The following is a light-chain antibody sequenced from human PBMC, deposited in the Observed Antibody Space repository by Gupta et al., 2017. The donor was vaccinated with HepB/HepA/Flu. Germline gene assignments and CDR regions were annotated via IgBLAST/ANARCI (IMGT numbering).Light chain of an antibody. Sequence: QSALTQPASVSGSPGPSITISCTGTSSDIGTHNYVSWYQQNPGKAPKLIIHDVSDRPSGVSNRFSGSKSGNTASLTISGLQAEDEADYYCCSSSSSSTLYVFGTGTEVTVL. CDR1: SSDIGTHNY. J-gene: IGLJ1*01. CDR3: CSSSSSSTLYV. V-gene: IGLV2-14*01. CDR2: DVS.